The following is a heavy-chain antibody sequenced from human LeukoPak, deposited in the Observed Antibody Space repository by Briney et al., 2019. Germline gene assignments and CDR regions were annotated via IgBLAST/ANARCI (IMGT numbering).Heavy chain of an antibody. V-gene: IGHV4-31*03. CDR2: IYYSGST. Sequence: SQTLSLTCTVSGGSISSGGYYWSWIRQHPGKGLEWIGYIYYSGSTYYNPSLKSRVTISVDTSKNEFSLKLSSVTAADTAVYYCARSKTYYYDSSGFPSYYYGMDVWGQGTTVTVSS. J-gene: IGHJ6*02. D-gene: IGHD3-22*01. CDR3: ARSKTYYYDSSGFPSYYYGMDV. CDR1: GGSISSGGYY.